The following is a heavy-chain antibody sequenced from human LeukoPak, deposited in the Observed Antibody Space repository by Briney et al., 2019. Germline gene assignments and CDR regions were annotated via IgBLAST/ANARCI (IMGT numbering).Heavy chain of an antibody. Sequence: ASVKVSCKASGYTFTSYGISWVRQAPGQGLEWMGWISAYNGNTNYAQKLQGRVTMTTDTSTSTAYMELRSLRSDDTAVYYCARDLPRYCSGGSCYSGYWGQGTLVTASS. V-gene: IGHV1-18*01. J-gene: IGHJ4*02. CDR1: GYTFTSYG. CDR2: ISAYNGNT. D-gene: IGHD2-15*01. CDR3: ARDLPRYCSGGSCYSGY.